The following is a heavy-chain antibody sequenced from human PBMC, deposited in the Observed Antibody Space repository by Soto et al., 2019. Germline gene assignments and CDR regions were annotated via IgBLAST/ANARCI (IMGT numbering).Heavy chain of an antibody. D-gene: IGHD3-10*01. Sequence: PVGSLRLSCAASGFTFSSYWMSWVRQAPGKGLEWVANIKQDGSEKYYVDSVKGRFTISRDNAKNSLYLQMNSLRAEDTAVYYCARDLLLWFGELLNYYGMDVWGQGTTVTVSS. J-gene: IGHJ6*02. CDR1: GFTFSSYW. V-gene: IGHV3-7*01. CDR3: ARDLLLWFGELLNYYGMDV. CDR2: IKQDGSEK.